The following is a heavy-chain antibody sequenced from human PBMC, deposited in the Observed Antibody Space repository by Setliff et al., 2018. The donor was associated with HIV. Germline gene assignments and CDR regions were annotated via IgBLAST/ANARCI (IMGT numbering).Heavy chain of an antibody. CDR3: ARKTPGLGPFEY. V-gene: IGHV3-48*03. D-gene: IGHD1-26*01. CDR2: ISSSGNDV. Sequence: GGSLRLSCAVSGFIFSRYEMNWVRQAPGKGLEWISYISSSGNDVKYADSVKGRFTISRDNAKNSLYLQLNSLRADDTSVYYCARKTPGLGPFEYWGQGTLVTVSS. CDR1: GFIFSRYE. J-gene: IGHJ4*02.